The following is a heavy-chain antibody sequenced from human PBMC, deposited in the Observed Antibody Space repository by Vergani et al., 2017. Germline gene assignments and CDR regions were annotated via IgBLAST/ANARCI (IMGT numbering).Heavy chain of an antibody. D-gene: IGHD1-14*01. J-gene: IGHJ6*03. V-gene: IGHV3-15*01. CDR3: ARAEGPTTWLKWYMDV. CDR1: GITFKNAW. Sequence: EVQVVESGGGLIKPGGSLRLSCVVSGITFKNAWINWVRQAPGKGLEWIGRIRSKNDGGTADYAAPLKGRFTISRDDSKDSAFLLVNNLKTEDTAVYYCARAEGPTTWLKWYMDVWGKGTTVTVSS. CDR2: IRSKNDGGTA.